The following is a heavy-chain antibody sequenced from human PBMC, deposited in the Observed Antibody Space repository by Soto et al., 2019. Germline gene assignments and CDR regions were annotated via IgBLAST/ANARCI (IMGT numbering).Heavy chain of an antibody. V-gene: IGHV1-18*04. CDR1: GYTFTRYG. CDR3: ARERKFDFWRKGLDV. D-gene: IGHD3-3*01. Sequence: ASVKVSCKSSGYTFTRYGITWVRQAPGQGLEWMGWISAYNGNTNYAQNLQGRVTMTTDTSTSTAYMELSSLQSEDTAVYYCARERKFDFWRKGLDVWGQGTTVTVSS. J-gene: IGHJ6*02. CDR2: ISAYNGNT.